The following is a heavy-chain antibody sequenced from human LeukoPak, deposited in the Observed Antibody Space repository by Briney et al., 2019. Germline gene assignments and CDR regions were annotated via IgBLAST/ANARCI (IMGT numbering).Heavy chain of an antibody. V-gene: IGHV1-8*02. D-gene: IGHD4-17*01. Sequence: ASVKVSCKASGYTFTGYYMHWVRQATGQGLEWMRWMNPNSGNTGYAQKFQGRVTMTRNTSISTAYMELSSLRSEDTAVYYCFAYGAQEDGMDVWGQGTTVTVSS. J-gene: IGHJ6*02. CDR1: GYTFTGYY. CDR2: MNPNSGNT. CDR3: FAYGAQEDGMDV.